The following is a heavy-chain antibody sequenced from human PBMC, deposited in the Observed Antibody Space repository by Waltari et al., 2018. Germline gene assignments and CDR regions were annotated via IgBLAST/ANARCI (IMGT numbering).Heavy chain of an antibody. Sequence: QVQLVQSGAEVKKPGSSVKVSCKASGGTFSSYAISWVRQAPGQGLEWMGGIIPIFGTAIYAQKFQCRVTITADESTSTAYMDLSSLRSEDTAVYYCASAANFWSGYYEGDDYWGHGTLVTVSS. CDR2: IIPIFGTA. J-gene: IGHJ4*01. V-gene: IGHV1-69*01. CDR1: GGTFSSYA. CDR3: ASAANFWSGYYEGDDY. D-gene: IGHD3-3*01.